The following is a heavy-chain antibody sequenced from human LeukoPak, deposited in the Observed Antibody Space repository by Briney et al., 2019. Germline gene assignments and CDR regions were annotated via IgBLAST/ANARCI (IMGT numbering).Heavy chain of an antibody. CDR2: INHSGST. CDR3: ARGQGRYYYDSSGYNSD. CDR1: GGSFSGYY. D-gene: IGHD3-22*01. Sequence: KASETLSLTCAVYGGSFSGYYWSWIRQPPGKGLEWIGEINHSGSTNYNPSLKSRVTISADTSKNQFSLKLSSVTAADTAVYYCARGQGRYYYDSSGYNSDWGQGTLVTVSS. J-gene: IGHJ4*02. V-gene: IGHV4-34*01.